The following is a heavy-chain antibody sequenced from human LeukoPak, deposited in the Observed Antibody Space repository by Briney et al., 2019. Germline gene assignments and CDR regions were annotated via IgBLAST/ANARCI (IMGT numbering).Heavy chain of an antibody. J-gene: IGHJ4*02. D-gene: IGHD3-22*01. CDR1: GGSFSGYY. CDR3: ARRKTCYYDSSGYYPFDY. CDR2: INHSGST. V-gene: IGHV4-34*01. Sequence: SETLSLTCAVYGGSFSGYYWSWIRQPPGKGLEWIGEINHSGSTNYNPSLKSRVTISVDTSKNQFSLKLSSVTAADTAVYYCARRKTCYYDSSGYYPFDYWGQGTLVTVSS.